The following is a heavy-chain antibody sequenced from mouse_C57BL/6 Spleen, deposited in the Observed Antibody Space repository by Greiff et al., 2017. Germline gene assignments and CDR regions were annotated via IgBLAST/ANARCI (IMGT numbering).Heavy chain of an antibody. CDR1: GYTFTDYY. J-gene: IGHJ1*03. V-gene: IGHV1-77*01. Sequence: QVQLQQSGAELVKPGASVKISCKATGYTFTDYYIKWVKQRPGQGLEWIGKIGPGSGSTYYNEKFKGKATLTADKSSSTAYMQLSSLTSEDSAVYFCAAYDYDSSYWYCDGWGTGTTVTVSS. D-gene: IGHD1-1*01. CDR2: IGPGSGST. CDR3: AAYDYDSSYWYCDG.